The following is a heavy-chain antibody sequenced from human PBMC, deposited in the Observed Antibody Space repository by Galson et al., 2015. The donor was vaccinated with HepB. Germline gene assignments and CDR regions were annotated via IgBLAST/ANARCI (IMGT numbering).Heavy chain of an antibody. D-gene: IGHD5-18*01. Sequence: SLRLSCAASGFTFSSYGMHWVRQAPGKGLEWVAVIWYDGSNKYYADSVKGRFTISRDNSKTTLYLQMNSLIAEDTAVYYCAKDSYSSGTATAWGQGTLVTASS. J-gene: IGHJ5*02. V-gene: IGHV3-33*06. CDR2: IWYDGSNK. CDR3: AKDSYSSGTATA. CDR1: GFTFSSYG.